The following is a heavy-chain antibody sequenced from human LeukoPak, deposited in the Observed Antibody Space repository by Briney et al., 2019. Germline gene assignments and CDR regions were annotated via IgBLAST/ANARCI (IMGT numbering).Heavy chain of an antibody. J-gene: IGHJ3*02. CDR3: ARVRTGYSSDDAFDI. D-gene: IGHD6-25*01. V-gene: IGHV3-21*01. Sequence: GGSLRLSCAASGFTFSSYSMNWVRQAPGKGLEGVSSISSSSSYIYYADSVKGRFTISRDNAKNSPYLQMNSLRAEDTAVYYCARVRTGYSSDDAFDIWGQGTMVTVPS. CDR1: GFTFSSYS. CDR2: ISSSSSYI.